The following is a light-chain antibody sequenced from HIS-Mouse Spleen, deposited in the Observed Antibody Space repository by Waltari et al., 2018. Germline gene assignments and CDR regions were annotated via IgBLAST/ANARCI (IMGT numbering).Light chain of an antibody. CDR1: NIGSKS. CDR2: DAS. V-gene: IGLV3-21*02. Sequence: SYVLTQPPSVSVAPGQTARITCGGHNIGSKSVHWYQQKPGQAPVLVVYDASDRPSGIPERFSGSNSGNTATLTISRVEAGDEADYYCQVWDSSSDHVVFGGGTKLTVL. CDR3: QVWDSSSDHVV. J-gene: IGLJ2*01.